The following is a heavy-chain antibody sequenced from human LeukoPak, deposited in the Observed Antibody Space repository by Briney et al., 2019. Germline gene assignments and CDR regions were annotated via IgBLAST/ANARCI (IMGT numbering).Heavy chain of an antibody. J-gene: IGHJ6*02. CDR3: AKKRYEDGTSSPGYLDV. V-gene: IGHV3-9*01. CDR2: INWNSDTK. CDR1: GFAFHNYA. D-gene: IGHD1-1*01. Sequence: GGSLRLSCVGSGFAFHNYAMHWVRRPPGKGLEWVSAINWNSDTKAYADSVKGRFTISRDNFENMVYLQMNSLRAEDTAVYYCAKKRYEDGTSSPGYLDVWGQGTTVTVSS.